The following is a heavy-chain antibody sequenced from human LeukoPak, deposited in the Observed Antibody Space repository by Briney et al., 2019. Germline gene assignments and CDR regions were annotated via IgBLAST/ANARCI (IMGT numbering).Heavy chain of an antibody. Sequence: PGGSLRLSCAASGSTFSSYTMNWVRQAPGKGPEWVSHISGSGSAMYYADSVKGRFTISRDNAKNSLYLQMNSLRDEDTALYYCTRDWSYSFDYWGQGTLVTVSS. CDR2: ISGSGSAM. CDR1: GSTFSSYT. CDR3: TRDWSYSFDY. J-gene: IGHJ4*02. D-gene: IGHD3-10*01. V-gene: IGHV3-48*02.